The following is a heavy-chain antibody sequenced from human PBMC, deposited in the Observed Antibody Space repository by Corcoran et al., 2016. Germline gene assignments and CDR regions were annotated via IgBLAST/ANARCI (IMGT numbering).Heavy chain of an antibody. Sequence: QLQLQESGPGLVKPSETLSLTCTVSGGSISSGSHYWGWIRQPPGKGLEWIGTIYYTGSTYYHPSLKSRVTISVDTSKNQFSLKLSSVTAADTAVYYCARNLYYGSGNYFELWGRGTLVTVSS. J-gene: IGHJ2*01. CDR2: IYYTGST. CDR1: GGSISSGSHY. D-gene: IGHD3-10*01. CDR3: ARNLYYGSGNYFEL. V-gene: IGHV4-39*07.